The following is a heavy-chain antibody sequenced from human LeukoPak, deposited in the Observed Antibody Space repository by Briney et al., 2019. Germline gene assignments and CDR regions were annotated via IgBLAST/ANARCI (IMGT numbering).Heavy chain of an antibody. D-gene: IGHD6-19*01. CDR2: IRSKANSYAT. J-gene: IGHJ4*02. CDR1: GFTFSGSA. Sequence: GGSLRLSCAASGFTFSGSAMQWVRQASGKGLEWVGRIRSKANSYATAYAASVKGRFTMSRDDSKNTAYLQMDSLKTEDTAVYYCTRPYSSGEPDYWGQGTLVTVSS. CDR3: TRPYSSGEPDY. V-gene: IGHV3-73*01.